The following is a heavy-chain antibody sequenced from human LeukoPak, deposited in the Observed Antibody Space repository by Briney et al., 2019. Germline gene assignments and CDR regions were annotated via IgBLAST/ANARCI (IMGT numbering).Heavy chain of an antibody. D-gene: IGHD4-23*01. CDR1: GFTFDDYG. J-gene: IGHJ3*02. V-gene: IGHV3-20*04. Sequence: PGGSLRLSCAASGFTFDDYGMSWVRQAPGKGLEWVSGINWNGGSTGYADSVKGRFTISRDNAKNSLYLQMNSLRAEDTALYYCAKSYGGNSVGAFDIWGQGTMVTVSS. CDR3: AKSYGGNSVGAFDI. CDR2: INWNGGST.